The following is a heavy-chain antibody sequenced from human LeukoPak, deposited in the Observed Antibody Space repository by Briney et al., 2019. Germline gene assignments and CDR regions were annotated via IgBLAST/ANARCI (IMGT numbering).Heavy chain of an antibody. J-gene: IGHJ4*02. CDR3: AIDMLLEWLIWD. CDR1: GFTFDDHA. V-gene: IGHV3-43*02. D-gene: IGHD3-3*01. CDR2: ISGDGGST. Sequence: GGSLRLSCAASGFTFDDHAMHWVRQAPGKGLEWVSLISGDGGSTYYADSVKGRFTISRDNSKNSLYLQMNSLRTEDTALYYCAIDMLLEWLIWDWGQGTLVTVSS.